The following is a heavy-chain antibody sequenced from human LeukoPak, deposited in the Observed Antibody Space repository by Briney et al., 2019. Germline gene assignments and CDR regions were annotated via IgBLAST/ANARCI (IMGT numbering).Heavy chain of an antibody. D-gene: IGHD4-17*01. CDR2: IYYSGST. CDR1: GGSISSSSYY. V-gene: IGHV4-39*07. Sequence: PSETLSLTCTVSGGSISSSSYYWGWIRQPPGKGLEWIGSIYYSGSTYYNPSLKSRVTISVDTSKNQFSLKLSSVTAADTAVYYCARDQNGDYYYYYGMDVWGQGTTVTVSS. CDR3: ARDQNGDYYYYYGMDV. J-gene: IGHJ6*02.